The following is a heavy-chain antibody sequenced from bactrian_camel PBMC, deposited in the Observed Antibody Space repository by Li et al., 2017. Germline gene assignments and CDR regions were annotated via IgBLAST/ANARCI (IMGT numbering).Heavy chain of an antibody. V-gene: IGHV3S53*01. CDR3: AIARVRRSPPALRGEDYTY. J-gene: IGHJ4*01. CDR2: IGSDARA. Sequence: QVQLVESEGGSVQAGGSLRLSCSASGNTVSRHCMGWFRQAPGKEREGVAAIGSDARARYADSVKGRFTISEDNAKNTLYLQMNSLKPDDTAMYYCAIARVRRSPPALRGEDYTYWGQGTQVTVS. D-gene: IGHD2*01. CDR1: GNTVSRHC.